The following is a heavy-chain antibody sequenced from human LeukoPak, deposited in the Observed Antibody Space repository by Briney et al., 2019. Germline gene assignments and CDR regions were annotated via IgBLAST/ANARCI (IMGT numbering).Heavy chain of an antibody. CDR1: GYTFTSYG. CDR3: ARDKGDYGSYYFDY. V-gene: IGHV1-18*01. CDR2: ISAYNGNT. J-gene: IGHJ4*02. D-gene: IGHD3-10*01. Sequence: ASVTVSRTASGYTFTSYGISWVRQAPGQGLEWMGWISAYNGNTNYAQKLQGRVTMTTDTSTSTAYMELRSLRSDDTAVYYCARDKGDYGSYYFDYWGQGTLVTVSS.